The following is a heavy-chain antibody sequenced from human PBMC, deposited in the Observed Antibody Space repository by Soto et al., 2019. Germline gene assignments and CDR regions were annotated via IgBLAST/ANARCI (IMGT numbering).Heavy chain of an antibody. CDR3: AKVRDNYDSSGYYYRYYFDY. V-gene: IGHV3-23*01. CDR2: ISGSAGST. D-gene: IGHD3-22*01. J-gene: IGHJ4*02. CDR1: GFTISSYA. Sequence: QPGGSLRLSCAASGFTISSYAVSWVRQAPGQGLEWVSDISGSAGSTYYADSVKGRFTISRDNSKNTLYLQMNSLRAEDTAVYYCAKVRDNYDSSGYYYRYYFDYWGRGTLVTVSS.